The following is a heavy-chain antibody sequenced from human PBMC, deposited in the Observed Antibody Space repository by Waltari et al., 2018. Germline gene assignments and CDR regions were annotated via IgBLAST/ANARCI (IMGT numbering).Heavy chain of an antibody. CDR2: IIPIFGTA. Sequence: QVQLVQSGAEVKKPGSSVKVSCKASGGTFSSYAISWVRQAPGQGLEWMGGIIPIFGTANYAQNFQGRVTIPTEEYTSTAYMELSSLRSEDTAVYYCARDSGCCGGDNFDYWGQGTLVTVSS. D-gene: IGHD2-21*02. CDR1: GGTFSSYA. J-gene: IGHJ4*02. CDR3: ARDSGCCGGDNFDY. V-gene: IGHV1-69*05.